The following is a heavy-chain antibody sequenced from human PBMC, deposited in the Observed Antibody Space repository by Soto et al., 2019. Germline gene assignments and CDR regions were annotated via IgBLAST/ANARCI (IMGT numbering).Heavy chain of an antibody. CDR2: ISRSSSYI. Sequence: PGGSLRLSCAASGITFSSYSMNWVRQAPGKGLEWVSSISRSSSYIYYADSVKGRFTISRDNAKNSLYLQMNSLRAEDTAVYYCARDSAYYYDSSGYYLGEHSMDVWGQGTKVTVYS. CDR3: ARDSAYYYDSSGYYLGEHSMDV. V-gene: IGHV3-21*01. J-gene: IGHJ6*02. D-gene: IGHD3-22*01. CDR1: GITFSSYS.